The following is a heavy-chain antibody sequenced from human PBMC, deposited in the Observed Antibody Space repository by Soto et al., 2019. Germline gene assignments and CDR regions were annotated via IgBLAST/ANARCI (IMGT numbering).Heavy chain of an antibody. D-gene: IGHD4-17*01. J-gene: IGHJ5*02. CDR3: ARDGGDYA. Sequence: SETLSLTCTVSGGSVSSGSYYWSWIRQPPGKGLEWIGYIYYSGSTNYNPSLKSRVTISVDTSKNQFSLKLSSVTAADTAVYYCARDGGDYAWGQGTLVTVYS. CDR2: IYYSGST. CDR1: GGSVSSGSYY. V-gene: IGHV4-61*01.